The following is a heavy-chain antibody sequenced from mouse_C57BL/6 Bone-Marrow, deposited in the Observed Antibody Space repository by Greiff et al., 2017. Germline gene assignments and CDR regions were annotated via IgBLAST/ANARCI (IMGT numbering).Heavy chain of an antibody. Sequence: QVQLQQPGAELVKPGASVKLSCKASGYTFTSYWMQWVKQRPGQGLEWIGEIDPSDSYTNYNQKFKGKATLTVDTSSRTAYMQLSSLTSEDSAVYYCAREGDGYLLDYWGQGTTLTVSS. V-gene: IGHV1-50*01. D-gene: IGHD2-3*01. CDR1: GYTFTSYW. J-gene: IGHJ2*01. CDR2: IDPSDSYT. CDR3: AREGDGYLLDY.